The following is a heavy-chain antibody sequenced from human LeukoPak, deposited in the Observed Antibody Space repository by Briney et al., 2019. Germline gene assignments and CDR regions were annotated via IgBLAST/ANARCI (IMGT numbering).Heavy chain of an antibody. V-gene: IGHV3-48*02. D-gene: IGHD6-13*01. CDR1: GFTFSSNA. CDR2: ISSSSSTI. CDR3: ARDPSQQLVLGAFDI. J-gene: IGHJ3*02. Sequence: GGSLRLSCAASGFTFSSNAMSWVRQAPGKGLEWVSYISSSSSTIYYADSVKGRFTISRDNAKNSLYLQMNSLRDEDTAVYYCARDPSQQLVLGAFDIWGQGTMVTVSS.